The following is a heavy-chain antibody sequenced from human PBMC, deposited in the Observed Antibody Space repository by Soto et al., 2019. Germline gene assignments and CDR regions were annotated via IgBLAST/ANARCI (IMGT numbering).Heavy chain of an antibody. CDR3: AKEGGVWGHRAAATYFDY. J-gene: IGHJ4*02. D-gene: IGHD6-13*01. Sequence: EVQLLESGGGLVQPGGSLRLSCAASGFTFSSYAMSWVRQAPGKALEWVSAISGSGGSTYYADTVKGRFTISRDNSKNTLYREMSSLRAEDTAVYCWAKEGGVWGHRAAATYFDYWGQGTLVTVSS. CDR2: ISGSGGST. V-gene: IGHV3-23*01. CDR1: GFTFSSYA.